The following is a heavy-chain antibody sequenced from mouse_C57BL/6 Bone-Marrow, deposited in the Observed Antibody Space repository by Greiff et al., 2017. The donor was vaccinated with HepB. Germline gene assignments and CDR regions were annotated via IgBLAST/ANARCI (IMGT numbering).Heavy chain of an antibody. J-gene: IGHJ4*01. CDR2: IRSKSSNYAT. CDR3: VRGLWLRRGYYYAMDY. V-gene: IGHV10-3*01. CDR1: GFTFNTYA. Sequence: EVKVVESGGGLVQPKGSLKLSCAASGFTFNTYAMHWVRQAPGKGLEWVARIRSKSSNYATYYADSVKDRFTISRDDSQSMLYLQMNNLKTEDTAMYYCVRGLWLRRGYYYAMDYWGQGTSVTVSS. D-gene: IGHD2-2*01.